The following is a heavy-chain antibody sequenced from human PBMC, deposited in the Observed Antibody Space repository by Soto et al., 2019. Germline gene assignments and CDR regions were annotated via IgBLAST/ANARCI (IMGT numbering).Heavy chain of an antibody. CDR1: GFTFSNYA. Sequence: EVQLLESGGGLVQPGGSLRLSCAASGFTFSNYAMSWVRQAPGKGLEWGSVIAGDGGSPYYADSVKGRFSVSRDNSKTTLYLQLDSLSAEDTAVYYCAKDSVSRNGSYDTFDIWGQGTMVTVSS. J-gene: IGHJ3*02. V-gene: IGHV3-23*01. D-gene: IGHD3-10*01. CDR2: IAGDGGSP. CDR3: AKDSVSRNGSYDTFDI.